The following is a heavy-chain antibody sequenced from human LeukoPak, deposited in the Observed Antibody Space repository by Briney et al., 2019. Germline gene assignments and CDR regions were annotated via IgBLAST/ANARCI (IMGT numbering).Heavy chain of an antibody. Sequence: SQTLSLTCTVSGGSISSGSYYWSWIRQPAGKGLEWIGRIYASGSTNYNPSLKSRVTISVDTSKNQFSLKLSSVTAADTAVYYCASGVRIGAYYYDSSGLVDYWGQGTLVTVSS. V-gene: IGHV4-61*02. J-gene: IGHJ4*02. CDR1: GGSISSGSYY. D-gene: IGHD3-22*01. CDR2: IYASGST. CDR3: ASGVRIGAYYYDSSGLVDY.